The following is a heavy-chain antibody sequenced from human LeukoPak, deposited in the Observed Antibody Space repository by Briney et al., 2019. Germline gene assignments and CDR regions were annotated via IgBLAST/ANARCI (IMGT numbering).Heavy chain of an antibody. J-gene: IGHJ5*02. CDR1: GGSISNYY. Sequence: SETLSLTCTVSGGSISNYYWSWIRQSPGKGLEWIGYVYYTGSTNYIPSLKSRVTISVDTSKNQFSLKLTSVTAADTAVYYCARSSAAEGPTHNWFGPWGQGTLVTVPS. D-gene: IGHD6-13*01. CDR2: VYYTGST. V-gene: IGHV4-59*08. CDR3: ARSSAAEGPTHNWFGP.